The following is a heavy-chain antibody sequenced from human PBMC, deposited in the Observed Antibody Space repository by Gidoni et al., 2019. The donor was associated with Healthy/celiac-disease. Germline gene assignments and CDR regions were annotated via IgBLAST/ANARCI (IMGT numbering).Heavy chain of an antibody. CDR3: AKDLYYDILTGPHYYGMDV. D-gene: IGHD3-9*01. CDR1: GFTFSSYA. V-gene: IGHV3-23*01. J-gene: IGHJ6*02. CDR2: ISGSGGST. Sequence: EVQLLESGGGLVQPGGSLRLSCAASGFTFSSYAMSWVRQAPGKGLEGVSAISGSGGSTYYADSVKGRFTISRDNSKNTLYLQMNSLRAEDTAVYYCAKDLYYDILTGPHYYGMDVWGQGTTVTVPS.